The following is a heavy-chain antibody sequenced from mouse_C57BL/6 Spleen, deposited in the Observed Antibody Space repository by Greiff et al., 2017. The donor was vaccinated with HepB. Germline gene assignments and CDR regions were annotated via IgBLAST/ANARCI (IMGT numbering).Heavy chain of an antibody. Sequence: EVKLVESGGGLVKPGGSLKLSCAASGFTFSDYGMHWVRQAPEKGLEWVAYISSGSSTIYYADTVKGRFTISRDNAKNTLFLQMTSLRSEDTDMYYGARGITTVRYFDVWGTGTTVTVAS. V-gene: IGHV5-17*01. CDR1: GFTFSDYG. CDR3: ARGITTVRYFDV. J-gene: IGHJ1*03. CDR2: ISSGSSTI. D-gene: IGHD1-1*01.